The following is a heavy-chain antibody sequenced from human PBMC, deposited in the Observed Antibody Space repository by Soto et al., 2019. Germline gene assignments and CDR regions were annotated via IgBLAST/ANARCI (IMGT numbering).Heavy chain of an antibody. CDR3: ARVLRYFDWSPGY. CDR2: INAGNGNT. Sequence: ASVKVSCKASGYTFTSYAMHWVRQAPGQRLEWTGWINAGNGNTKYSQKFQGRVTITRDTSASTAYMELSSLRSEDTAVYYCARVLRYFDWSPGYWGQGTLVTVSS. CDR1: GYTFTSYA. J-gene: IGHJ4*02. D-gene: IGHD3-9*01. V-gene: IGHV1-3*01.